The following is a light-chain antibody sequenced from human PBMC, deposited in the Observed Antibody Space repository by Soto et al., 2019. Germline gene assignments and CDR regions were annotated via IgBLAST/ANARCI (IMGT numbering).Light chain of an antibody. Sequence: QLVLAQPPSASGTPGQTVTISCSGGSSNIKTNGVSWYQQVPGAAPKLLIYSNSQRPSGAPDRFSGSKSGTSASRAISGLQSEDEATYHCSTWDDSLNGLIFGGGTKLTVL. J-gene: IGLJ2*01. CDR1: SSNIKTNG. CDR2: SNS. CDR3: STWDDSLNGLI. V-gene: IGLV1-44*01.